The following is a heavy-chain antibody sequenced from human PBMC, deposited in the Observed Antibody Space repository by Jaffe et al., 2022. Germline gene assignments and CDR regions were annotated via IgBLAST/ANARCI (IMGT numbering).Heavy chain of an antibody. Sequence: EVPLVESGGGLVKPGGSLRLSCAASGFTFTNAWMSWVRQAPGKGLEWVGRIKTKAEGGTRDYAAPVEGRFTISRDDSKNTLYLQMNSLKTEDTAMYYCSTWNRYLSGYDYWGQGTLVTVSS. J-gene: IGHJ4*02. V-gene: IGHV3-15*01. CDR2: IKTKAEGGTR. D-gene: IGHD3-9*01. CDR1: GFTFTNAW. CDR3: STWNRYLSGYDY.